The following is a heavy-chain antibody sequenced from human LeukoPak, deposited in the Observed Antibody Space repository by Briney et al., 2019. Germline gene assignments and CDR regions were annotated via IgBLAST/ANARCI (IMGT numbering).Heavy chain of an antibody. D-gene: IGHD3-22*01. Sequence: ASVKVACKASGYTFTSYGISWVRQAPGQGLEWMGWISAYNGNTNYAQKLQGRLTMTTDTSTSTAYMELRSLRSDDTAVYYCVSSYDSSGYYGVWGQGTLVTVSS. CDR3: VSSYDSSGYYGV. CDR2: ISAYNGNT. V-gene: IGHV1-18*01. CDR1: GYTFTSYG. J-gene: IGHJ4*02.